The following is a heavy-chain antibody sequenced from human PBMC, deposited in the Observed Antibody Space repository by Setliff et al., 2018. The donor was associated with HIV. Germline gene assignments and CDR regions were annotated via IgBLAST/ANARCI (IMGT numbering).Heavy chain of an antibody. Sequence: ASETLSLTCSVSGDSISSGSYFWGWIRQTPGKGLEWIGNIYYTGFAYYNPSLKSRVTISLDTSKTHFFLNLTSVTDADTAVYFCTREGRGDPAMATTRLDYWGQGKLVTVSS. CDR2: IYYTGFA. CDR3: TREGRGDPAMATTRLDY. D-gene: IGHD1-1*01. CDR1: GDSISSGSYF. J-gene: IGHJ4*02. V-gene: IGHV4-39*02.